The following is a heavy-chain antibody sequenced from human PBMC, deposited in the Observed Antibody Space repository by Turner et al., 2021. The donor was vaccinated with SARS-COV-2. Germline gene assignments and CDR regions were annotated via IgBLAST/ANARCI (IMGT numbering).Heavy chain of an antibody. CDR1: GSIFSSYA. D-gene: IGHD3-22*01. CDR2: SGSSGKDT. Sequence: EVQLLESGGGLVQPGWSLRLSCAAPGSIFSSYAMSCVRQRQGKGLEWVSISGSSGKDTYYADPVNGRFTISRDNSKNTLYMQKNSLRAEDTALYYCARRNRETTQKAGSGSPLFYFDYWGQGTLVTVSS. J-gene: IGHJ4*02. V-gene: IGHV3-23*01. CDR3: ARRNRETTQKAGSGSPLFYFDY.